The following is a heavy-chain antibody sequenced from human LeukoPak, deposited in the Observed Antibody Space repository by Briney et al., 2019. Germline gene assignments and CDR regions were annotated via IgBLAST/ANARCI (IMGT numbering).Heavy chain of an antibody. CDR3: ARQTTLWWLATYFDY. CDR2: IYYSGST. V-gene: IGHV4-39*01. J-gene: IGHJ4*02. D-gene: IGHD2-21*01. CDR1: GGSISSSSYY. Sequence: PSETLSLTCTVSGGSISSSSYYWGWIRQPPGKGLEWIGSIYYSGSTYYNPSLKSRVTISVDTSKNQFSLKLSSVTAADTAVYYCARQTTLWWLATYFDYWGQGTLVTVSS.